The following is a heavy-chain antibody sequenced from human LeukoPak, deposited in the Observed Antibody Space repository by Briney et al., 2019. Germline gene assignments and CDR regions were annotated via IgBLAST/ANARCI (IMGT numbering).Heavy chain of an antibody. Sequence: GESPKISCKGSGYSFTSYWIGWVRQMPGKGLEWMGIIYPGDSDTRYSPSFQGRVTISADKSISTAYLQWSSLKASDTAMYYCARHWEYCSGGSCYQAFDYWGQGTLVTVSS. CDR1: GYSFTSYW. J-gene: IGHJ4*02. V-gene: IGHV5-51*01. CDR3: ARHWEYCSGGSCYQAFDY. CDR2: IYPGDSDT. D-gene: IGHD2-15*01.